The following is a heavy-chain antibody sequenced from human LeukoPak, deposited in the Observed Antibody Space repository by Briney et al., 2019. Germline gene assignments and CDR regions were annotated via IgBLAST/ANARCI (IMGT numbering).Heavy chain of an antibody. CDR3: ARARGLGYDYVWGSYRLDY. D-gene: IGHD3-16*02. J-gene: IGHJ4*02. Sequence: GRSLRLSCAASGFTFSSYAMHWVRQAPGKGLEWVAVISYDGSNKYYADSVKGRFTISRDNSKNTLYLQMNSLRAEDTAAYYCARARGLGYDYVWGSYRLDYWGQGTLVTVSS. CDR2: ISYDGSNK. V-gene: IGHV3-30-3*01. CDR1: GFTFSSYA.